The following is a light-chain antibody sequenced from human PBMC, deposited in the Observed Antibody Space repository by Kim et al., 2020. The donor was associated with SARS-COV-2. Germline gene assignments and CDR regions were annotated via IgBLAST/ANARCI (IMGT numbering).Light chain of an antibody. CDR1: QSVSNNY. J-gene: IGKJ2*01. CDR3: QQYGSSPPYT. V-gene: IGKV3-20*01. CDR2: GAS. Sequence: SPGERATLSCRASQSVSNNYLAWYQQKPGQAPRLVIYGASSRATDIPDRFSGSGSETDFTLTISRLEPDDFAVYYCQQYGSSPPYTFGQGTKLEI.